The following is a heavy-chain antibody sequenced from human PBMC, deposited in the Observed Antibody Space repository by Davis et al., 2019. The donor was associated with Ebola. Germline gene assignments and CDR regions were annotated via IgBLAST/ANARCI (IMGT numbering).Heavy chain of an antibody. CDR1: AGSFSGYY. D-gene: IGHD3-10*01. CDR2: INHSGST. J-gene: IGHJ6*02. V-gene: IGHV4-34*01. Sequence: SETLSLTCAVYAGSFSGYYWSWIRQPPGKGLEWIGEINHSGSTNYNPSLKSRVTISVDTSKNQFSLKLSSVTAADTAVYYCARTLGYGSGSYYYYYGMDVWGQGTTVTVSS. CDR3: ARTLGYGSGSYYYYYGMDV.